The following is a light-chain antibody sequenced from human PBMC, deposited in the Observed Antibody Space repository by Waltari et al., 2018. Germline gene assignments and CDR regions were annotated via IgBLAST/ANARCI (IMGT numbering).Light chain of an antibody. V-gene: IGKV1-5*03. CDR2: KAS. CDR1: QSISNW. CDR3: QQYNSYSLLT. Sequence: DIQMTQSPSTLSASVGDRFTITCRASQSISNWLAWYQQTPGKAPKLMIYKASTLESGVPSMFSGSGSGTEFTLTISSLQADDFATYGCQQYNSYSLLTFGGGTKVEIK. J-gene: IGKJ4*01.